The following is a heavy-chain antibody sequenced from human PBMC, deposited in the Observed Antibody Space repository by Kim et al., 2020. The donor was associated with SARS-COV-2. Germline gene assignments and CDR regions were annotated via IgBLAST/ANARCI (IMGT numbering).Heavy chain of an antibody. D-gene: IGHD3-10*01. J-gene: IGHJ4*02. V-gene: IGHV4-39*01. CDR3: ARLVRGVIH. Sequence: SETLSLTCTVSGGSISSSNYYWGWIRQPPGKGLEWIGNIYYSGSTYYNPSLKSRVTISVDTSKNQFSLKLSSVTAADTAVYYCARLVRGVIHWGQGILVTVSS. CDR1: GGSISSSNYY. CDR2: IYYSGST.